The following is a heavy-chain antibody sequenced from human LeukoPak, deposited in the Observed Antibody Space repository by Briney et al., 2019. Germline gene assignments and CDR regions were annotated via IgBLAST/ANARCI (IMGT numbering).Heavy chain of an antibody. CDR3: ANDYYDSSGYYYYFDY. CDR2: ISSSSSTI. D-gene: IGHD3-22*01. Sequence: PGGSLRLSCAASGFTFSSYSMNWVRQAPGKGLEWVSYISSSSSTIYYADSVKGRFTISRDNSKNTLYLQMNSLRAEDTAVYYCANDYYDSSGYYYYFDYWGQGTLVTVSS. V-gene: IGHV3-48*01. J-gene: IGHJ4*02. CDR1: GFTFSSYS.